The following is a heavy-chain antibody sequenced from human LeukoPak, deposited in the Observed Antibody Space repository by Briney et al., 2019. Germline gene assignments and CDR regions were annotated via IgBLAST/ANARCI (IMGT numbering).Heavy chain of an antibody. CDR3: ARGGYCGGDCYPYFQH. D-gene: IGHD2-21*02. CDR1: GGSISSGGYS. Sequence: PSETLSLTCAVSGGSISSGGYSWSWIRQPPGKGLEWIGYIYHSGSTYYNPSLKSRVTISVDRSKNQFSLKLSSVTAADTAVYYCARGGYCGGDCYPYFQHWGQGTLVTVSS. J-gene: IGHJ1*01. CDR2: IYHSGST. V-gene: IGHV4-30-2*01.